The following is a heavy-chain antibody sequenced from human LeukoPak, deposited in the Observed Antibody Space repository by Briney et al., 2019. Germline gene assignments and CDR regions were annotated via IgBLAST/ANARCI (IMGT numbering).Heavy chain of an antibody. D-gene: IGHD6-13*01. V-gene: IGHV3-21*01. Sequence: GGSLRLSCAASGFTFSDYSMNWVRQAPGKGLEWVSSISSSSSYIFYADSVRGRFTISRDNAKNSLYLQMNSLRAEDTAVYYCARVDSSSWSPLYYFDYWGQGTLVTVSS. CDR1: GFTFSDYS. J-gene: IGHJ4*02. CDR2: ISSSSSYI. CDR3: ARVDSSSWSPLYYFDY.